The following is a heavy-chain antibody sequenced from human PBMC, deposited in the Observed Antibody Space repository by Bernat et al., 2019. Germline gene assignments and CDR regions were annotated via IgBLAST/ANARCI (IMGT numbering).Heavy chain of an antibody. CDR1: GASISSTSYY. CDR3: ARMGGSGWPQADY. CDR2: MYNGGST. J-gene: IGHJ4*02. V-gene: IGHV4-39*01. Sequence: QLHLQESGLGLVKASETLSLTCTVSGASISSTSYYWGWIRQPPGKGLEWIGTMYNGGSTYYNPSLKSRVTISVDTSKNQFSLKLSSVTAADTAVYYCARMGGSGWPQADYWGQGTLVTVSS. D-gene: IGHD6-19*01.